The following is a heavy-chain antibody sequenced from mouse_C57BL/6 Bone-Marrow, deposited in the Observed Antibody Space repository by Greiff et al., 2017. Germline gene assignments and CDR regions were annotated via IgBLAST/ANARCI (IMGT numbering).Heavy chain of an antibody. Sequence: EVQGVESGGGLVQPKGSLKLSCAASGFSFNTYAMNWVRQAPGKGLEWVARIRSKSNNYATYYADSVKDRFTISRDDSESMLYLQMNNLKTEDTAMYYCVRHENYAMDYWGQGTSVTVSS. CDR2: IRSKSNNYAT. V-gene: IGHV10-1*01. CDR3: VRHENYAMDY. CDR1: GFSFNTYA. J-gene: IGHJ4*01.